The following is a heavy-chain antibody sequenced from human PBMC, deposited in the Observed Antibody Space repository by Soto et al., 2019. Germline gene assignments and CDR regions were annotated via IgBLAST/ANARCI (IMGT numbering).Heavy chain of an antibody. D-gene: IGHD3-22*01. CDR2: ISYDGSSK. CDR3: AREGDYSGYLDY. J-gene: IGHJ4*02. CDR1: HFSFSSSP. Sequence: QVQLVESGGDVVQPGRSLRLSCAASHFSFSSSPMNWVRQAPGKGLEWVATISYDGSSKDYAESVEGRFTVSRDNSKNTLFLQVNSLRVEDTAVYDCAREGDYSGYLDYWVQGTLVTVSS. V-gene: IGHV3-30*04.